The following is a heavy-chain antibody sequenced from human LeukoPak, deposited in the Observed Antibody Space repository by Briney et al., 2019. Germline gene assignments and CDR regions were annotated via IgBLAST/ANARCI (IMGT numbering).Heavy chain of an antibody. J-gene: IGHJ4*02. CDR1: GGSISSYY. V-gene: IGHV4-59*01. D-gene: IGHD5-18*01. Sequence: PSETLSLTCNVSGGSISSYYWSWIRQPPGKGLEWIGYISYSGSTNYNPSLKSRVTISVDTSKNQFSLKLSSVTAADTAVYYCARVSRRYSYGSPMPHQNYYDYWGQGTLVTVSS. CDR3: ARVSRRYSYGSPMPHQNYYDY. CDR2: ISYSGST.